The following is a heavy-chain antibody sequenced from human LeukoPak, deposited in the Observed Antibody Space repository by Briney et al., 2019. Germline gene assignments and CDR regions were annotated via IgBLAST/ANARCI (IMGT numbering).Heavy chain of an antibody. D-gene: IGHD2-2*01. CDR1: GGSISSGGYY. CDR2: IYYSGNT. CDR3: ARDLHDCSSTSCPPSFDY. J-gene: IGHJ4*02. V-gene: IGHV4-31*03. Sequence: SETLSLTCTVSGGSISSGGYYWSWIRQHPGKGLEWIGYIYYSGNTYYNPSLKSRVTISVDTSKNQLSLKLSSVTAADTAVYYCARDLHDCSSTSCPPSFDYWGQGTLVTVSS.